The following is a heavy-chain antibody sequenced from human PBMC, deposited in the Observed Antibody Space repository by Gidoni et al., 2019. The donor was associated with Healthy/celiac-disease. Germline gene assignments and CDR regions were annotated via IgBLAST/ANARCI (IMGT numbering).Heavy chain of an antibody. CDR3: AREVVVVVTAIRGAFDI. CDR2: IYYSGST. D-gene: IGHD2-21*02. Sequence: QVQLQESGPGLVKPSQTLSLTCTVSGGSICSGGYYWSWIRQHPGKGLEWIGYIYYSGSTYYNPSLKSRVTISVDTSKNQFSLKLSCVTDADTAVYYCAREVVVVVTAIRGAFDIWGQGTMVTVSA. J-gene: IGHJ3*02. CDR1: GGSICSGGYY. V-gene: IGHV4-31*03.